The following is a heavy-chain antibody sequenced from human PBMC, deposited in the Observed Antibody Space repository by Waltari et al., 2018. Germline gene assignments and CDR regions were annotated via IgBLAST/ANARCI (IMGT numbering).Heavy chain of an antibody. D-gene: IGHD6-13*01. Sequence: QVQLVQSGAEVKKPGASVKVSCKASGYTFTDYYIQWVRQAPGHGLEWMGWIIPDSGGTNYAQKFQGRVTMTRDTSISTAYKELSRLRSDDTAVYYCVCRIAETYFDYWGQGTLVTVSS. CDR2: IIPDSGGT. V-gene: IGHV1-2*02. J-gene: IGHJ4*02. CDR1: GYTFTDYY. CDR3: VCRIAETYFDY.